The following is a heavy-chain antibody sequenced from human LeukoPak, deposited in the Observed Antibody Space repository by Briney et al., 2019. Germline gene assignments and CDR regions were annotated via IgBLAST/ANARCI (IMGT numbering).Heavy chain of an antibody. CDR3: ARVVGLTGYSSSWYSGYYYYMDV. CDR1: GGSISSSSYY. Sequence: SETLSHTCTVSGGSISSSSYYWGWIRQPPGKGLEWIGTIYYSGRTYYDPSLKSRVTISVDTSKNQFSLKLSSVTAADTAVYYCARVVGLTGYSSSWYSGYYYYMDVWGKGTTVTVSS. CDR2: IYYSGRT. D-gene: IGHD6-13*01. V-gene: IGHV4-39*07. J-gene: IGHJ6*03.